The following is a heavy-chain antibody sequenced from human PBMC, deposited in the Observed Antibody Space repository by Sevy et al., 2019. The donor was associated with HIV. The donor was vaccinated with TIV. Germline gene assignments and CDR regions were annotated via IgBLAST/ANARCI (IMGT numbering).Heavy chain of an antibody. CDR3: ARLPLDLYYYPCDC. CDR1: GFIFSNYW. J-gene: IGHJ4*02. V-gene: IGHV3-7*01. D-gene: IGHD1-26*01. Sequence: GGSLRLSCAASGFIFSNYWMTWVRQAPGKGLEWVANIKKDGSETFYADSVKGRFTISRDNVKKSLFLQMNGLRAEDTALYYCARLPLDLYYYPCDCGGQGTLVTVSS. CDR2: IKKDGSET.